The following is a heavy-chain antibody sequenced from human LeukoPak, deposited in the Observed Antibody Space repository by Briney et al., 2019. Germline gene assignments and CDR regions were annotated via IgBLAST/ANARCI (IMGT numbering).Heavy chain of an antibody. V-gene: IGHV3-9*01. J-gene: IGHJ6*02. D-gene: IGHD6-19*01. CDR1: GFTFDDYA. Sequence: PGRSLRLSCAASGFTFDDYAMHWVRQAPGKGLEWVSGISWNSGSIGYADSVKGRFTISRDNAKNSLYLQMNSLRAEDTAVYYCAKRRVTGSGRYYYYGMDVWGQGTTVAVSS. CDR2: ISWNSGSI. CDR3: AKRRVTGSGRYYYYGMDV.